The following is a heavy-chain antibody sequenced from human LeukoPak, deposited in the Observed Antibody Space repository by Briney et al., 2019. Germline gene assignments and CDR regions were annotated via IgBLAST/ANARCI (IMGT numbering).Heavy chain of an antibody. J-gene: IGHJ5*02. CDR3: ARENVDYDFWSGYPNWFDP. CDR2: IRQDGSEK. Sequence: GGSLRLSCAASGFTFSNYWMSWVRQAPGKGLEWVANIRQDGSEKYYVDSVKGRFTISRDNAKKSLYLQMDSLRAEDTAVYYCARENVDYDFWSGYPNWFDPWGQGTLVTVSS. CDR1: GFTFSNYW. V-gene: IGHV3-7*05. D-gene: IGHD3-3*01.